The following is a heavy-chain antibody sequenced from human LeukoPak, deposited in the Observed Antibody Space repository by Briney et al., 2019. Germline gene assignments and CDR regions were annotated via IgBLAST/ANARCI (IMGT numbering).Heavy chain of an antibody. CDR1: GGSISSYY. D-gene: IGHD3-10*01. CDR3: ARSLKIGPTFDP. V-gene: IGHV4-59*01. J-gene: IGHJ5*02. CDR2: IYYSGST. Sequence: SETLSLTCTVSGGSISSYYWSWIRQPPGKGLEWIGYIYYSGSTNYNPSLKSRVTISVDTSKNQFSLKLSSVTAADTAVYYCARSLKIGPTFDPWGQGTLVTVSS.